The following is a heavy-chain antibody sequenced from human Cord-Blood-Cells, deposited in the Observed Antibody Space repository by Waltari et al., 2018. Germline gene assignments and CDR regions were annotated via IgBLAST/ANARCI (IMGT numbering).Heavy chain of an antibody. Sequence: QVQLQQWGAGLLKPSETLSLTCAVYGGSFSGYYWSWIRQPPGKGLGGIGEINHSGRTNYNPSLKSRVTISVDTSKNQFSLKLSSVTAADTAVYYCARGVTVTRNAFDIWGQGTMVTVSS. CDR2: INHSGRT. CDR1: GGSFSGYY. D-gene: IGHD4-4*01. V-gene: IGHV4-34*01. J-gene: IGHJ3*02. CDR3: ARGVTVTRNAFDI.